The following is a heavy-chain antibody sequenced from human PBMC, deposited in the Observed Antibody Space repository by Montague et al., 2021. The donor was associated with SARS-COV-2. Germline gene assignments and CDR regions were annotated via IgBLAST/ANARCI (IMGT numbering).Heavy chain of an antibody. V-gene: IGHV4-34*01. CDR1: DGSFSGYY. J-gene: IGHJ3*02. CDR2: INHSGST. Sequence: SETLSLTCAVYDGSFSGYYWSWIRQPPGKGLEWIGEINHSGSTNYNPSLKSRVTISVDASKNLFSLKLNSVSAADTAVYYCARGQVTIFGVLIMLPAAGALDIWGQGTMVTVSS. CDR3: ARGQVTIFGVLIMLPAAGALDI. D-gene: IGHD3-3*01.